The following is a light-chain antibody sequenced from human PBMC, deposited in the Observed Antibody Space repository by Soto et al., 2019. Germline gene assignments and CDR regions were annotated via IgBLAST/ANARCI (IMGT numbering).Light chain of an antibody. V-gene: IGKV3-15*01. J-gene: IGKJ4*01. CDR3: QQYNNWPPLT. CDR1: QSVNSN. Sequence: EIVMTQSPATLSVSPGESATLSCRASQSVNSNLAWYQQKPGQAPRLLIYGASTRATGLPARFSGRGSGTEFTLTISSLQSEDFAVYYCQQYNNWPPLTFGGGTKVESK. CDR2: GAS.